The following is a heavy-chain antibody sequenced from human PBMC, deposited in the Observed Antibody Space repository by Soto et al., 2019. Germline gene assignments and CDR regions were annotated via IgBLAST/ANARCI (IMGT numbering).Heavy chain of an antibody. CDR3: ARAVAPYFGTCFDP. Sequence: LSLTCAVSGGSITSGNSYSWSWIRQPPGKGLEWIGSISHTGSTSYNPSLKSRLTMSVDKSKNQFSLRLSSVTAADMAVYYCARAVAPYFGTCFDPWGQGILVTVSS. D-gene: IGHD3-10*01. V-gene: IGHV4-30-2*01. J-gene: IGHJ5*02. CDR1: GGSITSGNSYS. CDR2: ISHTGST.